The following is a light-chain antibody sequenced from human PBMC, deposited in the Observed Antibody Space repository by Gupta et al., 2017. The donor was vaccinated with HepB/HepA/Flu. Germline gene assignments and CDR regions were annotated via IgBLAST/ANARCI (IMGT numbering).Light chain of an antibody. J-gene: IGKJ2*04. CDR2: WAS. CDR3: QQYYSTLSMCS. CDR1: QSLLDRSYNRNF. V-gene: IGKV4-1*01. Sequence: DIVMTQSPDSLVVSLGERATINCKSSQSLLDRSYNRNFLAWYQQKPGQPPKLLIYWASTRESGVPDRFSGSGSGTDFTLTISSLQAEDVAVYYCQQYYSTLSMCSFGQGTKLEIK.